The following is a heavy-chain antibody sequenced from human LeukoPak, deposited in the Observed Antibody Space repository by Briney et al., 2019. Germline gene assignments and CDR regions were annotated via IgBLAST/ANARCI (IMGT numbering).Heavy chain of an antibody. CDR3: AKDRRLNDAFDI. CDR2: ISWNSGSI. CDR1: GFTFDDYA. V-gene: IGHV3-9*01. Sequence: GGSLRLSCAASGFTFDDYAMHWVRQAPGKGLEWVSGISWNSGSIGYADSVKGRFTISRDNSKNTLYLQMNSLRAEDTAVYYCAKDRRLNDAFDIWGQGTMVTVSS. J-gene: IGHJ3*02.